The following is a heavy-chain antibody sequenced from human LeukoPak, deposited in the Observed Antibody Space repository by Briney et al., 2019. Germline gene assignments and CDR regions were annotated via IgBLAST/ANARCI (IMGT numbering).Heavy chain of an antibody. CDR1: GGSISSYY. D-gene: IGHD6-19*01. J-gene: IGHJ4*02. CDR2: IYYSGST. CDR3: ARVGSSGLVTFYYFDY. Sequence: SETLSLTCTVSGGSISSYYWSWIRQPPGKGLEWIGYIYYSGSTNYNPSLKSRVTISVDTSKNQLSLKLSSVTAADTAVYYCARVGSSGLVTFYYFDYWGQGTLVTVSS. V-gene: IGHV4-59*01.